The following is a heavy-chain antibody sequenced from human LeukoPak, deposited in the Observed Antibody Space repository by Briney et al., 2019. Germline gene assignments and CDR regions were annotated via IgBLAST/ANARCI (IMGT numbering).Heavy chain of an antibody. D-gene: IGHD3-22*01. Sequence: GGSLRLSCAASGFTFSSYVMTWVRQAPGMGLEWVSDTSARGDDKYYTDSVKGRFTISRDNTRYTLYLQMNGLRAEDAAVYYCARENYDSKGYTTWGQGTLVTVSS. CDR1: GFTFSSYV. V-gene: IGHV3-23*01. J-gene: IGHJ5*02. CDR3: ARENYDSKGYTT. CDR2: TSARGDDK.